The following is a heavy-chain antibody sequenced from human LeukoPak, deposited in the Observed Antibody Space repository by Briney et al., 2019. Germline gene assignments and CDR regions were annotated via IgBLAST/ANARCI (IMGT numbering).Heavy chain of an antibody. CDR3: AKAGSPHGVEYYYYYMDV. CDR1: GFTFSSYA. D-gene: IGHD1-14*01. Sequence: GGSLRLSCAASGFTFSSYAMSWVRQAPGKGLEWVSAISGSGGSTYYADSVKGRFTISRDNSKNTLYLQMHSLRAEDTAVYYCAKAGSPHGVEYYYYYMDVWGKGTTVTVSS. CDR2: ISGSGGST. V-gene: IGHV3-23*01. J-gene: IGHJ6*03.